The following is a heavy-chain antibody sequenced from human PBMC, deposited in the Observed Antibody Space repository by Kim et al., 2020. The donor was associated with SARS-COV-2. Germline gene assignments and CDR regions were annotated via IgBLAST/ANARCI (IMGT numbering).Heavy chain of an antibody. V-gene: IGHV3-23*01. CDR3: AKADTSTVTHTTYSYYYGLDV. CDR1: GFTFSSYA. CDR2: ISGSGGST. D-gene: IGHD4-17*01. Sequence: GGSLRLSCAASGFTFSSYAMSWVRQAPGKGLEWVSAISGSGGSTYYADSVKGRFTISRDNSKNTLYLQMNSLRAEDTAVYYCAKADTSTVTHTTYSYYYGLDVWGQGPTVTVSS. J-gene: IGHJ6*02.